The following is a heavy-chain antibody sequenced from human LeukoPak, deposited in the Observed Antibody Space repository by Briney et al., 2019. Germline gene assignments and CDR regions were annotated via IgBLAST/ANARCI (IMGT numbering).Heavy chain of an antibody. CDR3: AREDYSKGGGYFDY. Sequence: GGSLRLSCAASGFTFSSYAMGWVRQAPGKGLQWVSYIANTGDTRNYADSVKGRFTVSRDNAKNSLYLQMNSLRAEDTAIYYWAREDYSKGGGYFDYWGQGTLVTVSS. J-gene: IGHJ4*02. CDR1: GFTFSSYA. V-gene: IGHV3-48*03. D-gene: IGHD4-11*01. CDR2: IANTGDTR.